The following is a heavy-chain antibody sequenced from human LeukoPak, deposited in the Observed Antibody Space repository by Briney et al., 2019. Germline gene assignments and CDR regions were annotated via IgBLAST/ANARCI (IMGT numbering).Heavy chain of an antibody. CDR1: GFTFRSYA. CDR3: ATLLEGYYDFWSGLSGNYFDY. Sequence: PGGSLRLSCAASGFTFRSYAMSWVRQAPGKGLEWVSGISGSGSSTYYADSVKGRFTISRDNSKNTLYLQVNSLRAEDTAVYYCATLLEGYYDFWSGLSGNYFDYWGQGTLVTVSS. V-gene: IGHV3-23*01. J-gene: IGHJ4*02. D-gene: IGHD3-3*01. CDR2: ISGSGSST.